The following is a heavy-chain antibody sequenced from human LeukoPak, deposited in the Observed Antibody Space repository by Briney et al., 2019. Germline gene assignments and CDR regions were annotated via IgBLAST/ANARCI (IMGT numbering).Heavy chain of an antibody. V-gene: IGHV3-33*01. CDR2: IWYDGSND. D-gene: IGHD6-19*01. CDR3: ARDPSGSGWSLNY. Sequence: GGSLRLSCTASGFNFGSDAMHWVRQAPGKGLEGVAFIWYDGSNDHYVDSVKGRFTISRDNSKNTVCLQMNSLRVEDTAVYYCARDPSGSGWSLNYWGQGTLVTVSS. J-gene: IGHJ4*02. CDR1: GFNFGSDA.